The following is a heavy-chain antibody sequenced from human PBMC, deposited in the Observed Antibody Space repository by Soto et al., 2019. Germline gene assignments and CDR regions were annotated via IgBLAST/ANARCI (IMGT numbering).Heavy chain of an antibody. CDR3: ARYIPGVRYYGMDV. D-gene: IGHD2-2*01. Sequence: GGFLRLSCAASGFIFSDYGMNWARQAPGRGLEWLSHITSTSNNIYYADSVKGRFTISRDNAKNSLYLQMYSLRAEDTAVYYCARYIPGVRYYGMDVWGQGTTVTVS. J-gene: IGHJ6*02. CDR1: GFIFSDYG. V-gene: IGHV3-48*01. CDR2: ITSTSNNI.